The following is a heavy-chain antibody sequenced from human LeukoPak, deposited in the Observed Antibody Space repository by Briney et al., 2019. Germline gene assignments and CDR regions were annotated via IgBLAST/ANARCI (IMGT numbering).Heavy chain of an antibody. CDR2: ISSSSSYI. CDR1: GFTFSSNS. D-gene: IGHD2-15*01. V-gene: IGHV3-21*01. J-gene: IGHJ4*02. CDR3: ATDIVVVVAATPVSY. Sequence: PGGSLRLFCAASGFTFSSNSMNWVRQAPGKGLEWLSSISSSSSYIQYTDSVKGRFTISRDNAKTSLYLQMNRLRAEDTAVYYCATDIVVVVAATPVSYWGQGTLVTVSS.